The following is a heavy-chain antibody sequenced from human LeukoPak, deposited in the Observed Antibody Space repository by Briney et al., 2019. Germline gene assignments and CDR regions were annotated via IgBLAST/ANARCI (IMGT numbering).Heavy chain of an antibody. V-gene: IGHV1-2*02. D-gene: IGHD3-16*01. J-gene: IGHJ1*01. CDR3: ASEMAGLGDHFQH. CDR2: INPNSGGT. CDR1: GYTFTGYY. Sequence: ASVKVSCKASGYTFTGYYMHWVRQAPGQGLEWMGWINPNSGGTNYAQKFQGRVTMTRDTSISTAYMGLSRLRSDDTAVYYCASEMAGLGDHFQHWGQGTLVTVSS.